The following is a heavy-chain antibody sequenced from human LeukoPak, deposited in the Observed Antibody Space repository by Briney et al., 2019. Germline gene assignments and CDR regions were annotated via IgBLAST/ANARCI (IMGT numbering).Heavy chain of an antibody. J-gene: IGHJ6*02. CDR2: IYYSGST. CDR3: ASFKVGATPYHYYGMDV. CDR1: GGSISSYY. D-gene: IGHD1-26*01. Sequence: SETLSLTCTVSGGSISSYYWSWIRQPPGKGLEWIGYIYYSGSTNYNPSLKSRVTISVDTSKNQFSLKLSSVTAADTAVYYCASFKVGATPYHYYGMDVWGQGTTVTVSS. V-gene: IGHV4-59*01.